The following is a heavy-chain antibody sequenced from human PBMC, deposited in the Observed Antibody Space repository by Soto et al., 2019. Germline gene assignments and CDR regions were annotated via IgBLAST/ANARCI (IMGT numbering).Heavy chain of an antibody. D-gene: IGHD3-10*01. CDR3: VRGLLWCGEGGIRTSQYYFDY. V-gene: IGHV1-69*01. J-gene: IGHJ4*02. Sequence: QVQLVQSGAEVKKPGSSVKVSCKASGGTFSSYAISWVRQAPGQGLEWMGGIIPIFGTANYAQKFQGRVTITADESTSTAYMELSSLRSEDTAVYYCVRGLLWCGEGGIRTSQYYFDYWGQGTLVTVSS. CDR2: IIPIFGTA. CDR1: GGTFSSYA.